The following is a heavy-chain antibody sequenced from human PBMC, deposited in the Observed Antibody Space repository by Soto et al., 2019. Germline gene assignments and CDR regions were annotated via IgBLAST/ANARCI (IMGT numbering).Heavy chain of an antibody. V-gene: IGHV4-59*01. D-gene: IGHD1-1*01. CDR3: ARLVTGEAAGTFWFDP. CDR2: MYYTGDT. Sequence: SETLSLTCTVSGGSIHGYYWTWSRQAPGRELEWIGYMYYTGDTNYNPSLKSRVSISIDKSKNLFSLNLTSVTAADTAIYYCARLVTGEAAGTFWFDPWGQGTQVTVSS. CDR1: GGSIHGYY. J-gene: IGHJ5*02.